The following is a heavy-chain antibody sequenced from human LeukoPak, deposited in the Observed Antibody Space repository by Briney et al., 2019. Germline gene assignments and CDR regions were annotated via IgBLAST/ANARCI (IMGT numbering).Heavy chain of an antibody. CDR2: IFHSGST. CDR3: VRGRGPGTTGNY. D-gene: IGHD1-7*01. CDR1: GGSISNDNYF. Sequence: SQTLSLTCTVSGGSISNDNYFWSWIRQPPGKGLEWIGYIFHSGSTYYNPSLKSRVTMSVDRSKNQFSLKLSSVSAADTAVYYCVRGRGPGTTGNYWGQGTLVTVSS. J-gene: IGHJ4*02. V-gene: IGHV4-30-2*01.